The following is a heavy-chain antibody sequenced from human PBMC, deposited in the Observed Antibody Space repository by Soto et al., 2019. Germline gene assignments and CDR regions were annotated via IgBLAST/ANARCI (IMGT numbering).Heavy chain of an antibody. CDR3: ARFRGSYGMDV. Sequence: QVQLVQSGAEVKKPGSSVKVSCKGSGGTFSSYTISWVRQAPGQGLEWMGRIIPILGIANHAQKVQGRVTITEDKSTSTAYMELSSLSSEDTAVYYCARFRGSYGMDVWGQGTTVTVSS. V-gene: IGHV1-69*02. CDR1: GGTFSSYT. J-gene: IGHJ6*02. CDR2: IIPILGIA. D-gene: IGHD3-10*01.